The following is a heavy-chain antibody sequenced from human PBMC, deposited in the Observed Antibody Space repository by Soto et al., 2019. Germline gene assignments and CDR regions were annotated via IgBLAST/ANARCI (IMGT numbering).Heavy chain of an antibody. Sequence: PGGSLRLSCAASGFTFDDYTMHWVRQAPGKGLEWVSLISWDVGSTYYADSVKGRFTISRDNSKNSLYLQMNSLRTEDTALYYCAKDHVGGKRSSLSRFAYYYYYGMEVWGQGTRVTVSS. J-gene: IGHJ6*02. D-gene: IGHD6-6*01. CDR3: AKDHVGGKRSSLSRFAYYYYYGMEV. CDR2: ISWDVGST. CDR1: GFTFDDYT. V-gene: IGHV3-43*01.